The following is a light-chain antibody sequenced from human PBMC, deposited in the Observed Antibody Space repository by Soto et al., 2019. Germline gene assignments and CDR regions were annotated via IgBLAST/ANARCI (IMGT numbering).Light chain of an antibody. CDR3: QQYANSPLT. Sequence: EIVLTQSPGTLSLSPGERATLSCRASQSLGSSYLAWYQQKPGQAPRLLIYGASSRATGIPDRFSGSGSGTDFTLTISRLEPEEFAVYYCQQYANSPLTFGGGTKVEI. V-gene: IGKV3-20*01. CDR1: QSLGSSY. J-gene: IGKJ4*02. CDR2: GAS.